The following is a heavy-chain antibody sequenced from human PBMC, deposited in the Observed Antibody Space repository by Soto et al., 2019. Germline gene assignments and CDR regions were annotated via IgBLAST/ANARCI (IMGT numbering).Heavy chain of an antibody. V-gene: IGHV7-4-1*01. CDR1: GYTFTSYA. CDR3: APSGASSSGGYFDY. Sequence: ASVKVCGEASGYTFTSYAINWVRQAPGQGLEWMGWINTNTGNPTYAQGFTGRFVFSLDTSVSTAYLQICSLKAEDTAVYYCAPSGASSSGGYFDYWGQGTLVTVSS. J-gene: IGHJ4*02. CDR2: INTNTGNP. D-gene: IGHD6-13*01.